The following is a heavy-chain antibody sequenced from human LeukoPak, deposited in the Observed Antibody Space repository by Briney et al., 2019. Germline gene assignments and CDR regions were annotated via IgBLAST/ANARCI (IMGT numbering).Heavy chain of an antibody. J-gene: IGHJ4*02. CDR3: ARVGYSSSWCLTRSGYYFDY. V-gene: IGHV1-18*01. CDR1: GYTFTSYG. CDR2: ISAYNGNT. Sequence: ASVKVSCKASGYTFTSYGISWVRQAPGQGLEWMGWISAYNGNTNYAQKLQGRVTMTTDTSTSTAYMELRSLRSDDTAVYYCARVGYSSSWCLTRSGYYFDYWGQGTLVTVSS. D-gene: IGHD6-13*01.